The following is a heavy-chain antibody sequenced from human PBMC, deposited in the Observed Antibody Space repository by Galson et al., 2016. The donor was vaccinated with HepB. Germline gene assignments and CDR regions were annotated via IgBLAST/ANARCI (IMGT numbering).Heavy chain of an antibody. Sequence: PALVTPTQTLTLTCTFSGFSLSTTGATVGWIRQPPGKTLEWLGLIYWDDSYRYSPSLKNRLAITKDTSKNQVFLTMANMDPVDTATYYCAHRRQYLGYDGSGYNWHFDFWGQGTLVTVSS. D-gene: IGHD3-22*01. CDR1: GFSLSTTGAT. CDR3: AHRRQYLGYDGSGYNWHFDF. CDR2: IYWDDSY. J-gene: IGHJ4*02. V-gene: IGHV2-5*02.